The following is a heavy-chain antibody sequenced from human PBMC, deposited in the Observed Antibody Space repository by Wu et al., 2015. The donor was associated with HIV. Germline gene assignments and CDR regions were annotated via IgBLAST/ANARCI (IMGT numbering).Heavy chain of an antibody. Sequence: QVQLVQSGAEVKKPGASVKVSCKASGYTFTGYYMHWVRQAPGQGLEWMGWINPNSGGTNYAQKFQGRVTMTRDTSISTAYMELSRLRSDDTAVYYCARVQTYYDILTGYYMDVWGKETTVTVSS. J-gene: IGHJ6*03. D-gene: IGHD3-9*01. CDR2: INPNSGGT. CDR3: ARVQTYYDILTGYYMDV. V-gene: IGHV1-2*02. CDR1: GYTFTGYY.